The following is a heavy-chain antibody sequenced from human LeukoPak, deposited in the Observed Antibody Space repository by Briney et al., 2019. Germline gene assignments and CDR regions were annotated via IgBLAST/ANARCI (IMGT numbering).Heavy chain of an antibody. V-gene: IGHV3-21*01. Sequence: MPGGSLRLSCAASGFSFSSYSMNWVRQAPGKGLEWVSSISSSSSYIYYADSVKGRFTISRDNAKNSLYLQMNSLRAEDTAVYYCARDGYYGSGQFDPWGQGTLVTVSS. CDR1: GFSFSSYS. CDR3: ARDGYYGSGQFDP. D-gene: IGHD3-10*01. J-gene: IGHJ5*02. CDR2: ISSSSSYI.